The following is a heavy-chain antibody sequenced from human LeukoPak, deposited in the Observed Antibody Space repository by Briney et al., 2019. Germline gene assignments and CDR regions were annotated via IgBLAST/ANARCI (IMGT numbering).Heavy chain of an antibody. Sequence: ASVKVSCKASGGTFSSYPISWVRQAPGQGLEWMGGIIPIFGTPNYAQKFQGRVTISTDESTSTAYMELSSLRSEDTAVYVCARDLRNWTDVLYAFDIWGQGTTVTLSS. CDR3: ARDLRNWTDVLYAFDI. CDR1: GGTFSSYP. D-gene: IGHD1-1*01. J-gene: IGHJ3*02. CDR2: IIPIFGTP. V-gene: IGHV1-69*05.